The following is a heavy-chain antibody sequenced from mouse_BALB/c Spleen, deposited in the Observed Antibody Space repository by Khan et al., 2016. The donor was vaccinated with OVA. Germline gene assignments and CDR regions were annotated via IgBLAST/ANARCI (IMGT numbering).Heavy chain of an antibody. CDR1: GFTFSDYG. J-gene: IGHJ3*01. CDR3: ARCGTGEFAY. Sequence: EVELVESGGGLVQPGGSRKLSCAASGFTFSDYGMAWIRQGPGKGPEWITFISSLAYNFYYADTVTGRFPISRENAKNTLYQEMNSMRSEDTAMYCWARCGTGEFAYWGQGTLVTVSA. CDR2: ISSLAYNF. V-gene: IGHV5-15*02. D-gene: IGHD3-1*01.